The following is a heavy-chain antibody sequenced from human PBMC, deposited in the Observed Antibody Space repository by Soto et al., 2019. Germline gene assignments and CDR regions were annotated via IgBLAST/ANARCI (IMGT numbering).Heavy chain of an antibody. CDR2: ISSDGSNK. Sequence: GGSPILCSAAPGFTLGSNSLDLVRAATGRGLEWVAVISSDGSNKYCADSVKGRFTISRDNSKNTLYLQMNSLRGEDTAVYYRARSTAEWFGSQRGFFDYWGQGYLVKVSS. CDR1: GFTLGSNS. CDR3: ARSTAEWFGSQRGFFDY. J-gene: IGHJ4*02. D-gene: IGHD3-3*01. V-gene: IGHV3-30*03.